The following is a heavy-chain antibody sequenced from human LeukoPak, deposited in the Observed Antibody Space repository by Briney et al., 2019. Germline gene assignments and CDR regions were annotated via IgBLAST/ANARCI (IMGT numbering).Heavy chain of an antibody. J-gene: IGHJ5*02. Sequence: SETLSLTCTVSGGSISSGSYYWSWIRQPAGKGLEWIGRIYASGSTNYNPSLKSRVTISVDTSKNQFSLKLSSVTAADTAVYYCARESHYYGSTGRSDPWGQGTLATVSS. CDR3: ARESHYYGSTGRSDP. D-gene: IGHD3-10*01. CDR2: IYASGST. V-gene: IGHV4-61*02. CDR1: GGSISSGSYY.